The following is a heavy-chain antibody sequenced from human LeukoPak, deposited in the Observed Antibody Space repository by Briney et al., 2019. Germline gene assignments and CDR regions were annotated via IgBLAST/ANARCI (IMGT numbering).Heavy chain of an antibody. CDR2: IIPLLGVA. J-gene: IGHJ4*02. Sequence: SVKVSCKASGGIFSSYTICWVRQAPGQGLVWMGRIIPLLGVANYAQKFQGRVTIIADKSTSTAYMELSSLRSEDTAVYYCARDDADSAYADGDYWGQGTLVTVSS. CDR1: GGIFSSYT. D-gene: IGHD5-12*01. CDR3: ARDDADSAYADGDY. V-gene: IGHV1-69*04.